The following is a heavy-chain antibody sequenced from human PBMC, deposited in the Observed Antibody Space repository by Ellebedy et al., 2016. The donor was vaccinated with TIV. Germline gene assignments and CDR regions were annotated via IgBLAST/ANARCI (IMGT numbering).Heavy chain of an antibody. J-gene: IGHJ5*02. V-gene: IGHV3-7*04. CDR2: IMQDGSEK. Sequence: GESLKISCAASGFTFSSYWMSWVRQAPGKGLKWVASIMQDGSEKYYVDSVKGRFTISRDNAKNSLVPQMNSLRAGDTGVYYCARADNWLDPWGQGTLVTVSS. CDR3: ARADNWLDP. CDR1: GFTFSSYW.